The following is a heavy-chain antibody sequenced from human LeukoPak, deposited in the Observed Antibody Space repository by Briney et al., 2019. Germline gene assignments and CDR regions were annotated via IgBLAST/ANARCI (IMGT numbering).Heavy chain of an antibody. Sequence: PGGSLRLSCAASGFTFSSYGMHGVRQPPGKGLEWIGSIYYSGSTYYNPSLKSRVTISVDTSKNQFSLKLSSVTAADTAVYYCARDLGGTYSSENWFDPWGQGTLVTVSS. D-gene: IGHD1-26*01. V-gene: IGHV4-39*02. CDR2: IYYSGST. J-gene: IGHJ5*02. CDR1: GFTFSSYG. CDR3: ARDLGGTYSSENWFDP.